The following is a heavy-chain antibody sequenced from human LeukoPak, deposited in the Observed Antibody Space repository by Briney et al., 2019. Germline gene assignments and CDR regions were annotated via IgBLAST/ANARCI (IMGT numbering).Heavy chain of an antibody. CDR2: ISGSGGST. Sequence: GGSLRLSCAASGFTFSSYAMSWVRQAPGKGLEWVSAISGSGGSTYYADSVKGRFTISRDNSKNTLYLQMNSLRAEDTAVYYCAKEPVHYYGSGSGSNYWGQGTLVTASS. J-gene: IGHJ4*02. CDR1: GFTFSSYA. CDR3: AKEPVHYYGSGSGSNY. D-gene: IGHD3-10*01. V-gene: IGHV3-23*01.